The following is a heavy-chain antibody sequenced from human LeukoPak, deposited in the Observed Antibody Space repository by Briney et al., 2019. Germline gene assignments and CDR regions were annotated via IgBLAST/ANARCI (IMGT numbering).Heavy chain of an antibody. CDR1: GFTFNTYG. CDR2: ISYDGSNK. V-gene: IGHV3-30-3*01. J-gene: IGHJ4*02. D-gene: IGHD3-3*01. CDR3: AREEWYYFDY. Sequence: PGRSLRLSCAASGFTFNTYGIHWVRQAPGMWLQWVAVISYDGSNKYYVDSVKGRFTIARDNSKNTVYLQMNSLRAEDMAVYYCAREEWYYFDYWGQGTLVTVSS.